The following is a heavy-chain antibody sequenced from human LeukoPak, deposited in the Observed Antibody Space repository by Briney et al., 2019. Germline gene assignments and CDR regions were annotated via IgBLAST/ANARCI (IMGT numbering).Heavy chain of an antibody. D-gene: IGHD5-12*01. Sequence: GGSLRLSCAASGLTFSTYDMHWVRQATGEGLEWVSGIGKAGDTYYVGPVKGRFTISRENAKNSLYLQMNSLRSGDTAVYYCARGGYSGFDVWGQGTVVTVSS. CDR1: GLTFSTYD. J-gene: IGHJ3*01. V-gene: IGHV3-13*04. CDR3: ARGGYSGFDV. CDR2: IGKAGDT.